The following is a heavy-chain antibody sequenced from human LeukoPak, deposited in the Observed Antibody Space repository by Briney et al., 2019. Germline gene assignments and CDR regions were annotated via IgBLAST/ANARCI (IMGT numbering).Heavy chain of an antibody. J-gene: IGHJ6*02. D-gene: IGHD3-3*01. V-gene: IGHV3-30-3*01. CDR3: ARDLVSAGFLEWSYYYYYGMDV. Sequence: PGRSLRLSCAASGFTFSSYAMHWVRQAPGKGLEWVAVISYDGSNKYYADSVKGRFTISRDNSKNTLYLQMNSLRAEDTAVYYRARDLVSAGFLEWSYYYYYGMDVWGQGTTVTVSS. CDR1: GFTFSSYA. CDR2: ISYDGSNK.